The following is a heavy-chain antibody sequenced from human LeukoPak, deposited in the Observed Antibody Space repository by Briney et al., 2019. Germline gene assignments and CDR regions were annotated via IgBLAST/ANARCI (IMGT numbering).Heavy chain of an antibody. Sequence: GGSLRLSCAASGFTFSSYEMNWVRQAPGKGLEWVSYISSSGSTIYCADSVKGRFTISRDNAKNSLYLQMNSLRAEDTAVYYCARRARYSSGWAVPYYMDVWGKGTTVTVSS. J-gene: IGHJ6*03. CDR2: ISSSGSTI. D-gene: IGHD6-19*01. CDR1: GFTFSSYE. V-gene: IGHV3-48*03. CDR3: ARRARYSSGWAVPYYMDV.